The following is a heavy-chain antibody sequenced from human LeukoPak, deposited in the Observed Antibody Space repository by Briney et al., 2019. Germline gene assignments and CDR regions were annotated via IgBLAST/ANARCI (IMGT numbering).Heavy chain of an antibody. CDR1: GGTFSRHT. CDR3: ARGGSRVTTINILDF. V-gene: IGHV1-18*01. CDR2: IRVYNGDT. Sequence: ASVKVSCKASGGTFSRHTISWVRQAPGQGLEWMGWIRVYNGDTNYAQKFKGRVTMTTDTSINTAYMELRSLGSDDTAVYYCARGGSRVTTINILDFWGQGTLVTVSS. D-gene: IGHD5-24*01. J-gene: IGHJ4*02.